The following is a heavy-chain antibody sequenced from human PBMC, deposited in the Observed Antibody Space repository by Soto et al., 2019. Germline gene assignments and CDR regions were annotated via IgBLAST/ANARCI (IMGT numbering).Heavy chain of an antibody. CDR1: GGTFSTYS. J-gene: IGHJ3*02. Sequence: QVQLVQSGAEVKKPGSSVKVSCKDSGGTFSTYSXFWXXQAPGQGLEWMGRIIPMLGIRNYAQRFQDRVTXXXXXXXXXXXXXXXXXXXXXXXXXXXXXXXXXXXXXDIWGQGTMVTVSS. CDR3: XXXXXXXXXXDI. V-gene: IGHV1-69*02. CDR2: IIPMLGIR.